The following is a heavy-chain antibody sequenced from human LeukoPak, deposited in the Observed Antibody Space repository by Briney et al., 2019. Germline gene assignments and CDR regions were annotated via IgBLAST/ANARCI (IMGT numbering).Heavy chain of an antibody. CDR3: ARGRGAVAGQFWGY. V-gene: IGHV4-34*01. D-gene: IGHD6-19*01. Sequence: PSETLSLTCAVYGGSFSGYYWSWIRQPPGKGLEWIGEINHSGSPNYNPSLKSRVPISVDTSKNQFSLKLSSVTAADTAVYYCARGRGAVAGQFWGYWGQGTLVTVSS. CDR2: INHSGSP. CDR1: GGSFSGYY. J-gene: IGHJ4*02.